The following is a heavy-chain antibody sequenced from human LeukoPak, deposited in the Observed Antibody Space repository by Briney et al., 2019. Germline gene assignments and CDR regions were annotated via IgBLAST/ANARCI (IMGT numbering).Heavy chain of an antibody. J-gene: IGHJ5*02. V-gene: IGHV1-2*02. D-gene: IGHD3-22*01. CDR3: ARQPYDSSGSDWFDP. CDR1: GYTFTGYY. CDR2: INPNSGGT. Sequence: ASVKVSCKASGYTFTGYYMHWVRQAPGQGLEWMGWINPNSGGTNYAQKFQGRVTMTRNTSISTAYMELSSLRSEDTAVYYCARQPYDSSGSDWFDPWGQGTLVTVSS.